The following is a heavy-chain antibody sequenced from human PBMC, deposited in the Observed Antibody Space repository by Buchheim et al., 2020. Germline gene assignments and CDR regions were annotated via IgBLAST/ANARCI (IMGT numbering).Heavy chain of an antibody. Sequence: EVHLLESGGGLVQPGGSLRLSCAASGLTYSSYAMNWVRQAPGKGLEWVSGISAGGGSVYYADSVKGRFTISRDTSKNTLYLQMNSLRAEDTAVYFCAKDRADLLMITFRGVAAFDYWGQGTL. J-gene: IGHJ4*02. CDR2: ISAGGGSV. CDR1: GLTYSSYA. D-gene: IGHD3-16*01. V-gene: IGHV3-23*01. CDR3: AKDRADLLMITFRGVAAFDY.